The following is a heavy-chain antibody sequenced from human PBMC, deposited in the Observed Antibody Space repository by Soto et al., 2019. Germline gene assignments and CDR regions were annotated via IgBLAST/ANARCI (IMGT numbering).Heavy chain of an antibody. CDR3: ASMNTVTGKSDY. J-gene: IGHJ4*02. V-gene: IGHV3-30-3*01. CDR2: ISYDGSNK. D-gene: IGHD4-4*01. Sequence: GGSLRLSCAASGFTFSSYAMHWVRQAPGKGLEWVAVISYDGSNKYYADSVKGRFTISRDNSKNTLYLQMNSLRAEDTAVYYCASMNTVTGKSDYCGQGTLVTVYS. CDR1: GFTFSSYA.